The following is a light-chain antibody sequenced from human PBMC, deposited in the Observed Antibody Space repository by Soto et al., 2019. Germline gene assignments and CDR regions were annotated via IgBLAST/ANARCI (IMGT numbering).Light chain of an antibody. CDR1: KNINTY. V-gene: IGKV1-17*01. CDR3: LQHNSYPWT. CDR2: AAS. J-gene: IGKJ1*01. Sequence: DIKMTQSPSSLSESVGGSVTVDGRASKNINTYLNWYQQKPGKAPKLLIYAASSLQSGVPSRVSGSGSGTEVTLTISSLQPEDFATYYCLQHNSYPWTFGQGTKVDI.